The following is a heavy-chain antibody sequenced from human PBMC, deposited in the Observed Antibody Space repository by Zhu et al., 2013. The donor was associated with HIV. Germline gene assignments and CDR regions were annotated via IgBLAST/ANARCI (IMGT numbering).Heavy chain of an antibody. Sequence: QVQLMQSGPEVKRPGSSVRVSCQASGVKLKFHAISWIRQAPGQGLEWLGSILPALASTKYGRNFQGRVSFTADTSQNTVYMELTNLKPDDTAVYYCARGAGYDSSGYYNDYWGQGTLVTVSS. CDR2: ILPALAST. CDR3: ARGAGYDSSGYYNDY. CDR1: GVKLKFHA. D-gene: IGHD3-22*01. J-gene: IGHJ4*02. V-gene: IGHV1-69*09.